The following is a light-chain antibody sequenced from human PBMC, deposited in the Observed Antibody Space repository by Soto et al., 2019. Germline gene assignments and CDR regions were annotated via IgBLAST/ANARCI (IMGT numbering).Light chain of an antibody. J-gene: IGKJ1*01. CDR1: QSLIHSDGNTD. V-gene: IGKV2-30*02. CDR3: MQGTHWPWT. CDR2: EVS. Sequence: DVVMTQSPLSLPVTLGQPASISCRSSQSLIHSDGNTDLSWFQQRPCQSPRRLIYEVSDRDSGVPDRFTGSGSGTDFTLKISRVEAEDVGVYYCMQGTHWPWTFGQGTEVEIK.